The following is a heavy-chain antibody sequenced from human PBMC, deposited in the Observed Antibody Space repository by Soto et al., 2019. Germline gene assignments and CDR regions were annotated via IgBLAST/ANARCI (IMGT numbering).Heavy chain of an antibody. CDR2: IIGSGGST. V-gene: IGHV3-23*01. D-gene: IGHD3-10*01. Sequence: EVQLLESGGGLVQPGGSLRLSCAASGFTFSSYAMSWVRQAPGKGLEWVSAIIGSGGSTYYADSVKGRFTISRDNSKNTLYLQMNSLRAEDTAVYYCAKDPLYGSGSYYTLPDYWGQGTLVTVSS. J-gene: IGHJ4*02. CDR1: GFTFSSYA. CDR3: AKDPLYGSGSYYTLPDY.